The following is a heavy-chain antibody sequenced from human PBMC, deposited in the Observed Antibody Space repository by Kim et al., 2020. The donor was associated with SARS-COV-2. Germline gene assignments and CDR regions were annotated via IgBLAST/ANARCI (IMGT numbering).Heavy chain of an antibody. CDR1: GFTFSSYA. J-gene: IGHJ4*02. Sequence: GGSLRLSCAASGFTFSSYAMSWVRQAPGKGLEWVSVIYSGGSSTYYADSVKGRFTISRDNSKNTLYLQMNSLRAEDTAVYYCAKASNLGFDYWGQGTLVTVSS. V-gene: IGHV3-23*03. CDR3: AKASNLGFDY. CDR2: IYSGGSST. D-gene: IGHD1-1*01.